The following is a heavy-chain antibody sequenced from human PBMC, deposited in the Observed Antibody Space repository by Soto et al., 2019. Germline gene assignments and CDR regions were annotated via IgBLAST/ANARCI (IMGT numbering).Heavy chain of an antibody. V-gene: IGHV3-21*01. Sequence: GGSLRLSCAASGFTFSSYSMNWVRQAPGKGLEWVSSISSSSSYIYYADSVKGRFTISRDNAKNSLYLQMNSLRAEDTAVYYCARDPDILTGYSSYYYGMDVWGQGTTVTVSS. J-gene: IGHJ6*02. CDR1: GFTFSSYS. D-gene: IGHD3-9*01. CDR3: ARDPDILTGYSSYYYGMDV. CDR2: ISSSSSYI.